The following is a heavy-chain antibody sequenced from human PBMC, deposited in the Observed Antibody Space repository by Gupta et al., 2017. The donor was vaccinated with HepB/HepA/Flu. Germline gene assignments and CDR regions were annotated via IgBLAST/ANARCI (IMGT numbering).Heavy chain of an antibody. D-gene: IGHD6-19*01. CDR1: GFTFSSYG. CDR3: ARKRIAVAGTYGMDV. V-gene: IGHV3-33*01. Sequence: GFTFSSYGMHWVRQAPGKGLEWVAVIWYDGSNKYYADSVKGRFTISRDNSKNTLYLQMNSLRAEDTAVYYCARKRIAVAGTYGMDVWGQGTTVTVSS. CDR2: IWYDGSNK. J-gene: IGHJ6*02.